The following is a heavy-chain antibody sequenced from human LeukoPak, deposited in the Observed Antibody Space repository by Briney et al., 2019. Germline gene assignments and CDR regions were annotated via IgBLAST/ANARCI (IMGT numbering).Heavy chain of an antibody. Sequence: PSETLSLTCAVSGGSISSGGYSWTWIRQPPGKGLEWIGSIFHSGTTYYNPSLKSRVTIPVDRSKNHFSLNLSSVTAADTALYYCASLQFINRVFDVWGQGAMVTVSS. CDR3: ASLQFINRVFDV. CDR1: GGSISSGGYS. D-gene: IGHD3-10*01. V-gene: IGHV4-30-2*01. J-gene: IGHJ3*01. CDR2: IFHSGTT.